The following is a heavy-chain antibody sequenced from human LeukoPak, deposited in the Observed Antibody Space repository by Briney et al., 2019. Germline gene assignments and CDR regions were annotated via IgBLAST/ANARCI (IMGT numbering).Heavy chain of an antibody. CDR3: AKPAYYSDSGSFPTQYYFDY. D-gene: IGHD3-10*01. J-gene: IGHJ4*02. Sequence: PGRSLRLSCAASGFTFSSYVMHWVRQAPGKGLEWVSAISGSGGSTYYADSVKGRFTISRDNSKNTLYLQMSSLRADDTALFYCAKPAYYSDSGSFPTQYYFDYWGQGTLVTVSS. V-gene: IGHV3-23*01. CDR1: GFTFSSYV. CDR2: ISGSGGST.